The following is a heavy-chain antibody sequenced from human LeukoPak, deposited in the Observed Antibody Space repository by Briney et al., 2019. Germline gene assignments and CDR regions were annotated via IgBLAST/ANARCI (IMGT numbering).Heavy chain of an antibody. J-gene: IGHJ4*02. CDR3: ARETRSGSYGQFDY. CDR2: INHSGST. D-gene: IGHD1-26*01. V-gene: IGHV4-34*01. CDR1: GGSFSGYY. Sequence: SETLSLTCAVYGGSFSGYYWSWIRQPPEKGLEWIGEINHSGSTNYNPSLKSRVTISVDTSKNQFSLKLSSVTAADTAVYYCARETRSGSYGQFDYWGQGTLVTVSS.